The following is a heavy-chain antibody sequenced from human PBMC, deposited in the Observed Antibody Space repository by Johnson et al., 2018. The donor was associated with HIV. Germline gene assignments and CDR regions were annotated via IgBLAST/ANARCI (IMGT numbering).Heavy chain of an antibody. CDR1: GFTFDDYA. D-gene: IGHD3-10*01. CDR2: ISWNSGSI. Sequence: VQLVESVGGVVQPGRSLRLSCAASGFTFDDYAMHWVRQAPGKGLEWVSGISWNSGSIGYADSVKGRFTISRDNAKNTLYLQMNSLRAEDTAVYYCARTSSGSRNAFDIWGQGTMVTVSS. J-gene: IGHJ3*02. V-gene: IGHV3-9*01. CDR3: ARTSSGSRNAFDI.